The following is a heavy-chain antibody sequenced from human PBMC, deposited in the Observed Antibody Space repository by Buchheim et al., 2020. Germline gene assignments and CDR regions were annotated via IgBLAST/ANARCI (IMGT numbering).Heavy chain of an antibody. CDR2: ISYDGSNK. CDR1: GFTFSSYG. D-gene: IGHD6-13*01. Sequence: QVQLVESGGGVVQPGRSLRLSCAASGFTFSSYGMHWVSQAPGKGLEWVAVISYDGSNKYYADSVTGRFTISRDNSKNTLYLQMNSLRAEDTAVYYCANSPGQQLAFSGMDVWGQGTT. V-gene: IGHV3-30*18. CDR3: ANSPGQQLAFSGMDV. J-gene: IGHJ6*02.